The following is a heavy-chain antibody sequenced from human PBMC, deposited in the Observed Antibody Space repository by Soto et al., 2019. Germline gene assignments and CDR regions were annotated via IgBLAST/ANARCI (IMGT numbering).Heavy chain of an antibody. CDR1: GGTFSSYA. Sequence: SVKVACKASGGTFSSYAISWVRQAPGQGLEWMGGIIPIFGTANYAQKFQGRVTITADESTSTAYMELSSLRSEDTAVYYCATSYVSMIMFGGVIGSFDPWGQGTLVTASS. V-gene: IGHV1-69*13. CDR2: IIPIFGTA. D-gene: IGHD3-16*02. CDR3: ATSYVSMIMFGGVIGSFDP. J-gene: IGHJ5*02.